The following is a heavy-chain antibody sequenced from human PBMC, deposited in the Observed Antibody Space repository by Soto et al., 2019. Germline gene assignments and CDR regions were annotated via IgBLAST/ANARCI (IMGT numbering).Heavy chain of an antibody. CDR2: MNPNSGNT. V-gene: IGHV1-8*01. CDR1: GYTFTSYD. J-gene: IGHJ6*03. CDR3: ARGPMEQQLVLYYYYYYYMDV. D-gene: IGHD6-13*01. Sequence: ASVKVSCKASGYTFTSYDINWVRQATGQGLEWMGLMNPNSGNTGYAQKFQGRVTVTRNTSISTAYIELSSLRSEDTAVYYFARGPMEQQLVLYYYYYYYMDVWGKGTTVTVSS.